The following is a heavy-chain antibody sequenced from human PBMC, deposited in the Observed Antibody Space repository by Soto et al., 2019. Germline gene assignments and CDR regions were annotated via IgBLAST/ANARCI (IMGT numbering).Heavy chain of an antibody. CDR3: ARVPRSYSSGWYEYYYYGMDV. D-gene: IGHD6-19*01. CDR1: GGTFSSYA. V-gene: IGHV1-69*06. J-gene: IGHJ6*02. CDR2: IIPIFGTA. Sequence: QVQLVQSGAEVKKPGSSVKVSCKASGGTFSSYAISWVRQAPGQGLEWMGGIIPIFGTANYAQKFQGRVTITADKSTSTAYIELSSLRSEDTDVYYCARVPRSYSSGWYEYYYYGMDVWGQGTTVTVSS.